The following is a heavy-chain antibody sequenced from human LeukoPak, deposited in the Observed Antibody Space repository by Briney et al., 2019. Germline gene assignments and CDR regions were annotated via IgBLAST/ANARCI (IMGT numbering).Heavy chain of an antibody. CDR2: IYPGDSXT. J-gene: IGHJ4*02. D-gene: IGHD6-13*01. CDR3: ARGLGYSGSWYFDY. Sequence: GESLXISXXGSGYRXTSXXXXXXRQMPGXXXXXXXIIYPGDSXTRYSPSXQGXVTISADKSISTAYLQWSSLKASDTAMYYCARGLGYSGSWYFDYWGQGTLVTVSS. CDR1: GYRXTSXX. V-gene: IGHV5-51*01.